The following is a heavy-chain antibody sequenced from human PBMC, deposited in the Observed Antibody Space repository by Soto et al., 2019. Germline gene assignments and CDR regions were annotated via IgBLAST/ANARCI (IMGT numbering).Heavy chain of an antibody. J-gene: IGHJ4*02. V-gene: IGHV3-23*01. CDR1: GFTFSSYA. CDR2: ISVSGDSR. D-gene: IGHD2-21*02. Sequence: EVQLLESGGGLVQPGGSLRLSWATSGFTFSSYAMSWVRQAPVKGLEWVSGISVSGDSRYDADSVMGRFTISRDNSKSSLYLQTNSRRAEDTAVYYCATIFRYGDPEYWGQGVLVTVAS. CDR3: ATIFRYGDPEY.